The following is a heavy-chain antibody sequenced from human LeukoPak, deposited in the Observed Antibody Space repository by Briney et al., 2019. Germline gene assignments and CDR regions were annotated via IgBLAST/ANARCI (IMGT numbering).Heavy chain of an antibody. CDR1: GYTFTSYD. CDR2: INPNSGGT. Sequence: ASVKVSCKASGYTFTSYDINWVRQATGQGLEWMGWINPNSGGTNYAQKFQGRVTMTRDTSISTAYMELSRLRSDDTAVYYCARDRAAAGTPDLGYWGQGTLVTVSS. D-gene: IGHD6-13*01. CDR3: ARDRAAAGTPDLGY. V-gene: IGHV1-2*02. J-gene: IGHJ4*02.